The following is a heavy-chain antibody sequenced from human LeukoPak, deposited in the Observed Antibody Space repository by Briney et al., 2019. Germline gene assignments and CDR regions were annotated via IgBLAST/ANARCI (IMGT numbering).Heavy chain of an antibody. CDR2: IKQGGSDK. V-gene: IGHV3-7*01. CDR3: TRDAITRYYYDSSGYYQRDDY. CDR1: GFTFSSYW. J-gene: IGHJ4*02. Sequence: GGSLRLSCAASGFTFSSYWMSWVRQAPGKGLEWVANIKQGGSDKYYVASVKGRFTISRDNAKNSLYLQMNSLRAEDTAVYYCTRDAITRYYYDSSGYYQRDDYWGQGTLVTVSS. D-gene: IGHD3-22*01.